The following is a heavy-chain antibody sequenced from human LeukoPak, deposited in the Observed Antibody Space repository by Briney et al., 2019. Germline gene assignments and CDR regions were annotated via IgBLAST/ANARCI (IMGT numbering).Heavy chain of an antibody. D-gene: IGHD6-19*01. CDR3: ARLFGSGWPGYFYYAMDV. Sequence: GGSLRLSCAASGITVNSTYISWVRQAPGKGLEWVSVAYSDGNTYYAGSVKGRFTISRDNSKNTLFLQMNSLRAEDTAVYYCARLFGSGWPGYFYYAMDVWGQGTTVAVSS. J-gene: IGHJ6*02. CDR1: GITVNSTY. V-gene: IGHV3-66*04. CDR2: AYSDGNT.